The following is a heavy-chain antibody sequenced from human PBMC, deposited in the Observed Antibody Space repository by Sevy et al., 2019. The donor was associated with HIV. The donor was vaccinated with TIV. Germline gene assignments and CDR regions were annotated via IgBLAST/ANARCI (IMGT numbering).Heavy chain of an antibody. Sequence: GGSLSLSCAASGFTFSSYWMSWVRQAPGKGLEWVANIKQDGSEKYYVDSVKGRFTISRDNAKNSLYLQMNSLRAEDTAVYYCASEFRYSSSWYHYYYYYYMDVWGKGTTVTVSS. D-gene: IGHD6-13*01. CDR2: IKQDGSEK. V-gene: IGHV3-7*01. CDR1: GFTFSSYW. J-gene: IGHJ6*03. CDR3: ASEFRYSSSWYHYYYYYYMDV.